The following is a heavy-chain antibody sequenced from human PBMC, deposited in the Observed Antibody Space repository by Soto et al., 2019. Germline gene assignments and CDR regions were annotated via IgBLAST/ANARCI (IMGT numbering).Heavy chain of an antibody. V-gene: IGHV4-59*01. CDR3: AREIRLSGYSSSSCVY. Sequence: SHTQPLTETPSGVSISRYYWSWIKQPPGNGLELIGYIYYSGRTYYNPSLKSRFTISVDTSKNQFSLKLNSVTAADTAAYYCAREIRLSGYSSSSCVYRGQGTLFTVS. J-gene: IGHJ4*02. CDR1: GVSISRYY. CDR2: IYYSGRT. D-gene: IGHD6-6*01.